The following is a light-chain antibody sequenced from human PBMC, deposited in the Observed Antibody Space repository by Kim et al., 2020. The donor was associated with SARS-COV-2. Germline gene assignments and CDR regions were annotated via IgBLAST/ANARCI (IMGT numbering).Light chain of an antibody. V-gene: IGLV3-19*01. CDR1: SLRSYY. CDR3: NSRDSNDNVV. Sequence: AWGQTVRITCQGDSLRSYYATWYQQKPGQAPILVIYGKNNRPSGIPDRFSGSSSGNTASLTITGTQAGGEADYYCNSRDSNDNVVFGGGTKLTVL. CDR2: GKN. J-gene: IGLJ2*01.